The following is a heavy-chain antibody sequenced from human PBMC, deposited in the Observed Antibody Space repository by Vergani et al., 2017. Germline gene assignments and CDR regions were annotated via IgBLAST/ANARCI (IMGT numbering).Heavy chain of an antibody. Sequence: QLQLQESGSGLVKPSQTLSLTCAVSGGSISSGGYSWSWIRQPPGKGLEWIGYIYHSGSTYYNPSLKSRVTIPVDRSKNQFSLKLSSVTAADTAVYYCASLRDYYYMDVWGKGTTVTVSS. CDR1: GGSISSGGYS. V-gene: IGHV4-30-2*01. J-gene: IGHJ6*03. D-gene: IGHD4-17*01. CDR3: ASLRDYYYMDV. CDR2: IYHSGST.